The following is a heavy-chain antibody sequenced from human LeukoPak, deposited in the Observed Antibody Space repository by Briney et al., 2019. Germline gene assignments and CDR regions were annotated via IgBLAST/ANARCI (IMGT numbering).Heavy chain of an antibody. D-gene: IGHD5-24*01. CDR1: GFTFDDYA. V-gene: IGHV3-43*02. J-gene: IGHJ4*02. Sequence: PGGSLGLSCAASGFTFDDYAMHWVRQAPGKGLEWVSLISGDGGSTYYADSVKGRFTISRDNSKNSLYLQMNSLRTEDTALYYCAKDVGRDGYNPNFDYWGQGTLVTVSS. CDR3: AKDVGRDGYNPNFDY. CDR2: ISGDGGST.